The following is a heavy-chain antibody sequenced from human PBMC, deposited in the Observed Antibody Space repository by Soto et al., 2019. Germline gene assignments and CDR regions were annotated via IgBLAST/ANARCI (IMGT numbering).Heavy chain of an antibody. CDR3: ARETYGDYVGYFDP. CDR1: GGSISSYY. J-gene: IGHJ5*02. V-gene: IGHV4-59*12. CDR2: IYYSGNT. D-gene: IGHD4-17*01. Sequence: SETLSLTCTVSGGSISSYYWSWIRQPPGKGLEWIGYIYYSGNTNYNPSLKGRVIISVNTSKNQFSLKVRSVTAADTSVYYCARETYGDYVGYFDPWGQGTLVTVSS.